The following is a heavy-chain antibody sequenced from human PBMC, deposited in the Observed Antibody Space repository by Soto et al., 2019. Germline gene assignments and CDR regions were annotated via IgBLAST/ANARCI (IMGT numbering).Heavy chain of an antibody. V-gene: IGHV1-8*01. J-gene: IGHJ4*02. CDR3: ARGPTYSSGWEPKIDY. D-gene: IGHD6-19*01. Sequence: ASVKVSCKASGYTFTSYDINWVRQATGQGLEWMGWMNPNSGNTGYAQKFQGRVTMTRNTSISTAYMELSSLRSEDTAVYYCARGPTYSSGWEPKIDYWGQGTLVTSPQ. CDR1: GYTFTSYD. CDR2: MNPNSGNT.